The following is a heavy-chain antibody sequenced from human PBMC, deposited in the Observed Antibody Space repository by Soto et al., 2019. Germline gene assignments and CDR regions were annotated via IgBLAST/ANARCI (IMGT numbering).Heavy chain of an antibody. CDR1: GASIVSYY. V-gene: IGHV4-59*01. CDR3: ARDCSGGSCYSRVANSYNYGMDV. Sequence: PSETLSLACTVSGASIVSYYWSWIRQPPGKGLEWIGYIHYSGSIKYNPSLKSRVTISADPSNNQFSLKLTSVTAADTAVYYCARDCSGGSCYSRVANSYNYGMDVWGQGTTVTVSS. D-gene: IGHD2-15*01. J-gene: IGHJ6*02. CDR2: IHYSGSI.